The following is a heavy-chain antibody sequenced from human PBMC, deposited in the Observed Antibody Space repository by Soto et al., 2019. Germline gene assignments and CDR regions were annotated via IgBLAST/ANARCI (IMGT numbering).Heavy chain of an antibody. CDR3: ARPLGWRDAFDV. V-gene: IGHV3-7*01. J-gene: IGHJ3*01. D-gene: IGHD6-19*01. CDR2: IKQDGSDI. CDR1: GFTFSSYW. Sequence: GGSLRLSCAASGFTFSSYWMSWVRPAPGKGPEWVANIKQDGSDIYYVDSVKGRFTISRDNAKNSLYLQMNSLRAEDTAVYYCARPLGWRDAFDVWGQGTMVTVSS.